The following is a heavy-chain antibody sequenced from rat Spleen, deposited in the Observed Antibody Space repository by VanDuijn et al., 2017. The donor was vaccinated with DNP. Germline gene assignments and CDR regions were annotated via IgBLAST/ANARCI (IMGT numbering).Heavy chain of an antibody. CDR2: ISYSGST. V-gene: IGHV3-1*01. D-gene: IGHD1-11*01. J-gene: IGHJ2*01. CDR3: ARGLNYGGFSYSWYFDY. CDR1: GYSITSNY. Sequence: EVQLQESGPGLVKPSQSLSLTCSVTGYSITSNYWGWIRKFPGNKMEWIGHISYSGSTSYNPSLKSRISITRDTSKNQFFLQLNSVTTEDIATYYCARGLNYGGFSYSWYFDYWGQGVMVTVSS.